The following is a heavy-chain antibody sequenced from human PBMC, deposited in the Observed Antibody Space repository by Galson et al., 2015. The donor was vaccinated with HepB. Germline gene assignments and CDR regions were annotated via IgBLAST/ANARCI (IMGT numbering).Heavy chain of an antibody. J-gene: IGHJ4*02. Sequence: SLRLSCAASGFTFSSYGMHWVRQAPGKGLEWVAVISYDGSNKYYADSVKGRFTISRDNSKNTLYLQMNSLRAEDTAVYYCAKLPKAFTTTYYFDYWGQGTLVTVSS. D-gene: IGHD1-1*01. V-gene: IGHV3-30*18. CDR3: AKLPKAFTTTYYFDY. CDR1: GFTFSSYG. CDR2: ISYDGSNK.